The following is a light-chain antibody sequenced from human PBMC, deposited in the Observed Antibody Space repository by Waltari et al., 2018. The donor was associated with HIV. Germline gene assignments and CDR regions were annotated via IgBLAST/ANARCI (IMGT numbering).Light chain of an antibody. CDR1: QSISSW. J-gene: IGKJ1*01. CDR3: QQYNSYRMT. Sequence: DIQMTQSPSTLSSSVGDRVTITCRASQSISSWLAWYQQKQGKAPKLLISKASSLESGVPTRFSGSGSGTEFTLTISSLQPDDFATYYCQQYNSYRMTFGQGTKVEIK. V-gene: IGKV1-5*03. CDR2: KAS.